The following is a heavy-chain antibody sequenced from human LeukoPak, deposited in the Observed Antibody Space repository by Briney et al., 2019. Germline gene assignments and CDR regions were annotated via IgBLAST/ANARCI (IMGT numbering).Heavy chain of an antibody. CDR1: GFTFSTRW. CDR2: INEDGSEK. D-gene: IGHD3-22*01. Sequence: GGSLRLSCAASGFTFSTRWMSWVRQAPGKGLEWVANINEDGSEKNYVESLKGRFTISRDNAKNSLYLQMNSLRAEDTAVYYCARGSTYYDSSGQVPFDYWGQGTLVTVSS. CDR3: ARGSTYYDSSGQVPFDY. J-gene: IGHJ4*02. V-gene: IGHV3-7*01.